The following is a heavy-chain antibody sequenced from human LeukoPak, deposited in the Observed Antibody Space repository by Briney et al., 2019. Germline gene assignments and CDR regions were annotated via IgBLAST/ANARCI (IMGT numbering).Heavy chain of an antibody. Sequence: GGSLRLSCAASGFTVSSNYMSWVRQAPGKGLEWVSVIYSGGSTYYADSVKGRFTISRDNSKNTLYLQMNSLRAEDTAVYYCARAPQLLLWFGELFYFDYWGQGTLVTVSS. CDR3: ARAPQLLLWFGELFYFDY. V-gene: IGHV3-66*01. D-gene: IGHD3-10*01. CDR1: GFTVSSNY. CDR2: IYSGGST. J-gene: IGHJ4*02.